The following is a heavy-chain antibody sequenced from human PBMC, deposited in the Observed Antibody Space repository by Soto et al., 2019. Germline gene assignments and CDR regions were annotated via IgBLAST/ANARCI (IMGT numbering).Heavy chain of an antibody. Sequence: TSETLSLTCTVSGGSISSYYWSWIRQPPGKGLEWIGYIYYSGSTNYNPSLKSRVTISADTSKNQFSLKLSSVTAADTAVYYCAREYSSGWYSSYYYYYMDVWGKGTTVTVSS. D-gene: IGHD6-19*01. CDR2: IYYSGST. CDR1: GGSISSYY. J-gene: IGHJ6*03. CDR3: AREYSSGWYSSYYYYYMDV. V-gene: IGHV4-59*08.